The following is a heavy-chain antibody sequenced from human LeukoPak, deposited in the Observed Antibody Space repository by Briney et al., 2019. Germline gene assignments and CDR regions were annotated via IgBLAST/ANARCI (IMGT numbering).Heavy chain of an antibody. CDR2: ISAYNGNT. CDR3: ARVPTFYSSGWYYFDY. D-gene: IGHD6-19*01. Sequence: ASVKASCKASGYTFTSYGISWVRQAPGQGLEWMGWISAYNGNTNYAQKLQGRVTMTTDTSTSTAYMELRSLRSDDTAVYYCARVPTFYSSGWYYFDYWGQGTLVTVSS. J-gene: IGHJ4*02. V-gene: IGHV1-18*01. CDR1: GYTFTSYG.